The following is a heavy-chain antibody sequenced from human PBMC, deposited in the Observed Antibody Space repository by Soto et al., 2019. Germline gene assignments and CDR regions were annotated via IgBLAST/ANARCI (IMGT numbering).Heavy chain of an antibody. D-gene: IGHD6-19*01. CDR3: ARDREYSSGWSDAFDI. J-gene: IGHJ3*02. Sequence: PCGSLRHSNAASEFTCSSHSMNWVRQAPGKGLEWVSSISSSSSYIYYADSVKGRFTISRDNAKNSLYLQMNSLRAEDTAVYYCARDREYSSGWSDAFDIWGQGTMVTVSS. CDR1: EFTCSSHS. V-gene: IGHV3-21*01. CDR2: ISSSSSYI.